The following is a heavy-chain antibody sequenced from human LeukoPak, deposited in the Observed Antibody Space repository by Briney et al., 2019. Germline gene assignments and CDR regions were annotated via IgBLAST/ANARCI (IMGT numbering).Heavy chain of an antibody. CDR1: GGSFSGYY. Sequence: PSEPLSLTCTVYGGSFSGYYWTWIRQPPGKGLEWIGEINHRGSTNYNPSLKSRVTISVDTSKNQFSLKLSSLTAADTAVYYCARGGIADRLQSWGQGTLVTVSS. CDR2: INHRGST. CDR3: ARGGIADRLQS. V-gene: IGHV4-34*01. D-gene: IGHD6-6*01. J-gene: IGHJ4*02.